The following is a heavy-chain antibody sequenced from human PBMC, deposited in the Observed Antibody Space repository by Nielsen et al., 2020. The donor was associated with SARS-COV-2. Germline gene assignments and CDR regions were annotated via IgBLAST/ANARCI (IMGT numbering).Heavy chain of an antibody. V-gene: IGHV3-30*18. J-gene: IGHJ6*02. CDR1: GFNFNNYG. Sequence: GESLKISCAASGFNFNNYGLDWVRQAPGKGREWVASISYEGSKKYYGDSLTGRFTVSRDTSKNTVYLQMNSLSVEDTAVYYCAKRRAVFMLTFGGEGAMDVWGQGTTVSVSS. D-gene: IGHD3-16*01. CDR2: ISYEGSKK. CDR3: AKRRAVFMLTFGGEGAMDV.